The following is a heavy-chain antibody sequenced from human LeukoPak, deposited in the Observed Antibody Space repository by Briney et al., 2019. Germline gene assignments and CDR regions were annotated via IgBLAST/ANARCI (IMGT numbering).Heavy chain of an antibody. Sequence: ASVKVSCKASGYTFTSYYMHWVRQAPGQGLEWMGIIDPSGGSTSYAQKFQGRVTMTRDTSTSTVYMELSSLRSEDTAVYYCARTTAIPNWFDPWGQGTLVTVSS. CDR3: ARTTAIPNWFDP. CDR2: IDPSGGST. CDR1: GYTFTSYY. J-gene: IGHJ5*02. V-gene: IGHV1-46*01. D-gene: IGHD4-11*01.